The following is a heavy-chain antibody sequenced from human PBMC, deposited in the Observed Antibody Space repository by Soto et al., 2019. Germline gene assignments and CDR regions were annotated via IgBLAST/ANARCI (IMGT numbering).Heavy chain of an antibody. CDR3: ARDGDGGDVSDFDH. D-gene: IGHD2-21*02. CDR2: ISAYNGNT. CDR1: GYTFTSYG. Sequence: QVQLVQSGAEVKKPGASVKVSCKASGYTFTSYGISWVRQAPGQGLEWMGWISAYNGNTNYAQKLQGRVTMTTDTSKRPAYMGLRSLGSEDTAVYYCARDGDGGDVSDFDHWGQGTLVTGSS. V-gene: IGHV1-18*01. J-gene: IGHJ4*02.